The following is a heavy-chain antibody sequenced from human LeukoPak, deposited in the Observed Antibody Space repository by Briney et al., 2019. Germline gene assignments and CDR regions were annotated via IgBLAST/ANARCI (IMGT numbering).Heavy chain of an antibody. J-gene: IGHJ3*02. CDR2: IYYSGST. D-gene: IGHD2-2*01. CDR3: AGGDIVVVPAAWTAFDI. CDR1: GGSISSYY. V-gene: IGHV4-59*01. Sequence: SETLSLTCTVSGGSISSYYWSWIRQPPGKGLEWIGYIYYSGSTNYNPSLKSRVTISVDTSKNQFSLKLSSVTAADTAVYYCAGGDIVVVPAAWTAFDIWGQGTMVTVSS.